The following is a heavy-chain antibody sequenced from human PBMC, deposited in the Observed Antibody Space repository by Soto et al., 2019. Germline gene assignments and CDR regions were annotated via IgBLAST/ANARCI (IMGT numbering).Heavy chain of an antibody. Sequence: PGGSLRLSCEGSGFTFINAWMNWVRQTPGKGLEWVGLFKSKANGGTTHYAAPVTGRFTISRDDSRNTVYLQMSSLKSEDTGVYYCTTERSGIIDYWGQGALVTVSS. CDR1: GFTFINAW. D-gene: IGHD1-26*01. CDR2: FKSKANGGTT. V-gene: IGHV3-15*07. J-gene: IGHJ4*02. CDR3: TTERSGIIDY.